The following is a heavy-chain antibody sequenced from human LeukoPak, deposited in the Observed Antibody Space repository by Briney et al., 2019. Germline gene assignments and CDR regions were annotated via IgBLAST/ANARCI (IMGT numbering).Heavy chain of an antibody. D-gene: IGHD5-12*01. V-gene: IGHV3-21*01. J-gene: IGHJ4*02. Sequence: PGGSLRLSCAASGFTFSHYTMNWVRQTPGKGLEGISSINPAGTSTYYADSVKGRFTISRDAAKNSLYLQMNSLRVEDTALYLCVRDFSGESGYGGYWGPGTLVTVSP. CDR2: INPAGTST. CDR3: VRDFSGESGYGGY. CDR1: GFTFSHYT.